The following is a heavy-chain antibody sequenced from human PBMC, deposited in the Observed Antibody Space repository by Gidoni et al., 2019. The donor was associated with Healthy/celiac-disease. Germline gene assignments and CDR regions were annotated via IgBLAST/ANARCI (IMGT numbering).Heavy chain of an antibody. V-gene: IGHV4-59*01. CDR3: ASYTGSHEDAFDI. Sequence: QVQLQESGPGLVKPSETLSLTCTVPGGSISSYYWSWIRQPPGKGLEWIWYIYYSGSTNYNPSLKSRVTISVDTSKNQFSLKLSSVTAADTAVYYCASYTGSHEDAFDIWGQGTMVTVSS. D-gene: IGHD2-8*02. CDR2: IYYSGST. J-gene: IGHJ3*02. CDR1: GGSISSYY.